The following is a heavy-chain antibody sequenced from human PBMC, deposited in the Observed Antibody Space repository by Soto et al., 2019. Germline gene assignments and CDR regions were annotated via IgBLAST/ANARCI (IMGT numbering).Heavy chain of an antibody. D-gene: IGHD3-10*01. CDR1: GGSISSYY. J-gene: IGHJ6*02. CDR2: IYYSGST. Sequence: SSETLSLTCTVSGGSISSYYWSWIRQPPGKGLEWIGYIYYSGSTYYNPSLKSRVTISVDTSKNQFSLKLSSVTAADTAVYYCAYYGFLMDVWGQGTTVTVSS. V-gene: IGHV4-59*08. CDR3: AYYGFLMDV.